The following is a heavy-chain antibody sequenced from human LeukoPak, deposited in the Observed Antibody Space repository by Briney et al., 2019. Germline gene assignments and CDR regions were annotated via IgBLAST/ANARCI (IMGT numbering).Heavy chain of an antibody. CDR1: GFIFSSYA. CDR3: AKGSYSSGNYYILAMDV. J-gene: IGHJ6*04. D-gene: IGHD3-10*01. CDR2: INGGGGST. V-gene: IGHV3-23*01. Sequence: GGSLRLSCAASGFIFSSYAMSWVRQAPGKGLEWVSDINGGGGSTYYADSVKGRFTISRDNSKNTLFLQMNSLRAEDTAVYYCAKGSYSSGNYYILAMDVWGKGTTVTVSS.